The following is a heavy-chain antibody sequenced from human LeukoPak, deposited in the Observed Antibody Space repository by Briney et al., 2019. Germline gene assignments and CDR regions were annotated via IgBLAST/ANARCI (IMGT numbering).Heavy chain of an antibody. J-gene: IGHJ5*02. CDR2: IYYSGSA. CDR3: ARDGIAAAGTGLHWFDP. V-gene: IGHV4-59*01. D-gene: IGHD6-13*01. CDR1: GGSISSYY. Sequence: PSETLSLTCTVSGGSISSYYWGWIRQPPGKGLEWIGYIYYSGSANYNPSLKSRVTISVDTSKNQFSLKLSSVTAADTAVYYCARDGIAAAGTGLHWFDPWGQGTLVTVSS.